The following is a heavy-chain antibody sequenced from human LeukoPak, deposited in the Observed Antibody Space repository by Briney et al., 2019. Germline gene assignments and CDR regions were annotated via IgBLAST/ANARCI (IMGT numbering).Heavy chain of an antibody. CDR1: GFTFDDYG. CDR2: INQAGSTT. V-gene: IGHV3-7*01. D-gene: IGHD5-24*01. J-gene: IGHJ4*02. Sequence: GGSLRLSCAASGFTFDDYGMSWVRQAPGKGLEWVATINQAGSTTYYVDSVKGRFTISRDNAKNSLYLQMNSLRAEDTAVYYCARDQARRWLQSWFDYWGQGTLVTVSS. CDR3: ARDQARRWLQSWFDY.